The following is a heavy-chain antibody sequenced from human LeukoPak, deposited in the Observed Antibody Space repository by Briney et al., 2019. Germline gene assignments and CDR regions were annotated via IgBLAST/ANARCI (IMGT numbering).Heavy chain of an antibody. D-gene: IGHD3-10*01. Sequence: ASVKVSCKASGYTFTSYDINWVRQATGQGLEWMGWMNPNSGNTGYAQKFQGRVTMTRNTSISTAYMELSSLRSEDTAVYYCARVHYGSGSYPPGYWGQGTLVTVSS. J-gene: IGHJ4*02. CDR3: ARVHYGSGSYPPGY. V-gene: IGHV1-8*01. CDR2: MNPNSGNT. CDR1: GYTFTSYD.